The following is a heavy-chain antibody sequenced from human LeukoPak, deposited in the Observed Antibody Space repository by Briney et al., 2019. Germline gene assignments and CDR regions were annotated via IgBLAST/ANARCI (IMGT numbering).Heavy chain of an antibody. CDR3: ARQPYYDSSGSAFDI. V-gene: IGHV4-4*07. CDR1: GGSISSYY. D-gene: IGHD3-22*01. CDR2: IYTSGST. Sequence: SETLSLTCTVSGGSISSYYWSWIRQPAGKGLEWIGRIYTSGSTNYNPSLKSRVTISVDTSKNQFSLKLSSVTAADTAVYYCARQPYYDSSGSAFDIWGQGTMVTVSS. J-gene: IGHJ3*02.